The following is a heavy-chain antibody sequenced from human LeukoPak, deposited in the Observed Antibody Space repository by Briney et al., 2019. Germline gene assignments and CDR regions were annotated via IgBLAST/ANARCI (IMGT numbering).Heavy chain of an antibody. CDR3: ARGKYDSGGYYLDY. V-gene: IGHV4-34*01. CDR1: GESFSGYY. D-gene: IGHD3-22*01. Sequence: TSETLSLTCAVYGESFSGYYWSWIRQPPGKGRKWIGEINHSGITNYNPSLKSRVTISLDTSRSQFSLMLSSVTAADTAVYYCARGKYDSGGYYLDYWGQGTLVTVSS. CDR2: INHSGIT. J-gene: IGHJ4*02.